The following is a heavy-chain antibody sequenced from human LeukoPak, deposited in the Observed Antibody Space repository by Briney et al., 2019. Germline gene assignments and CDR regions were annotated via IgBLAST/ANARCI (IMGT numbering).Heavy chain of an antibody. CDR3: VRGKKPGWDMSYFDY. CDR2: ISTSSGYI. Sequence: GGSLRLSCAASGFTFSSYVMSWVRQAPGKGLEWVSSISTSSGYIFYADSLRGRVTISRDNAKNSLYLQMNSLRAEDTAVYYCVRGKKPGWDMSYFDYWGQGILVTVSS. V-gene: IGHV3-21*06. CDR1: GFTFSSYV. J-gene: IGHJ4*02. D-gene: IGHD1-14*01.